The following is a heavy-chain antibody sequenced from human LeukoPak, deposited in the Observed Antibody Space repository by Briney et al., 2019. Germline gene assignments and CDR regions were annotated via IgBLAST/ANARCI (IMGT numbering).Heavy chain of an antibody. J-gene: IGHJ4*02. CDR2: IYYSGST. V-gene: IGHV4-39*01. CDR1: GGSTSSSSYY. D-gene: IGHD3-10*01. Sequence: SETLSLTCTVSGGSTSSSSYYWGWIRQPPGKGLEWIGSIYYSGSTYYNPSLKSRVTISVDTSKNQFSLKLSSVTAADTAVYYRARAMVRGVIKNYFDYWGQGTLVTVSS. CDR3: ARAMVRGVIKNYFDY.